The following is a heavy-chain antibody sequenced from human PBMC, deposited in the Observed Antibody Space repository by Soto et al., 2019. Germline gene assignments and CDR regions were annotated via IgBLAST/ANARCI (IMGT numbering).Heavy chain of an antibody. CDR1: GGSISSGGYS. D-gene: IGHD2-21*01. J-gene: IGHJ5*02. Sequence: QLQLQESGSGLVKPSQTLSLTCAVSGGSISSGGYSWSWIRQPPGKVLEWIGYIYHSGSTYYKQSLKSRVTISVDRSKNQFSLKLSSVTAADTAVYYCARGGLRGVSRARFDPWGQGTLVTVAS. V-gene: IGHV4-30-2*01. CDR3: ARGGLRGVSRARFDP. CDR2: IYHSGST.